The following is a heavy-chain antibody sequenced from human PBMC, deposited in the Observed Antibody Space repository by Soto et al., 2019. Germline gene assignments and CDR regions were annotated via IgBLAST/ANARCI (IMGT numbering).Heavy chain of an antibody. V-gene: IGHV3-7*01. CDR2: IKPDGSEK. Sequence: EVQLVDSGGDLVQPGASLRLSCAASGFPFSSYWMSWVRQAPGKGLEWVANIKPDGSEKYYVDSVKGRFTISRDNAKTSLYLHMNSLRPEDSALYFCVRCGYFVNDWGQGTLVTVSS. CDR3: VRCGYFVND. D-gene: IGHD3-22*01. CDR1: GFPFSSYW. J-gene: IGHJ4*02.